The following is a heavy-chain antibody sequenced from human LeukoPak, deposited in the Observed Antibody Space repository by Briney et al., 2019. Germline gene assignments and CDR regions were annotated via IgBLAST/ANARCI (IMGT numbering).Heavy chain of an antibody. D-gene: IGHD6-6*01. V-gene: IGHV1-18*01. CDR2: ISAYNGNT. CDR1: GYTFTSYG. CDR3: ARKVSYSTSNWFDP. J-gene: IGHJ5*02. Sequence: ASVKVSCKASGYTFTSYGISWVRQAPGQGLEWMGWISAYNGNTNYAQKLQGRVTMTTDTSTSTAYMELRSLRSDDTAVYYCARKVSYSTSNWFDPWGQGTLVTVSS.